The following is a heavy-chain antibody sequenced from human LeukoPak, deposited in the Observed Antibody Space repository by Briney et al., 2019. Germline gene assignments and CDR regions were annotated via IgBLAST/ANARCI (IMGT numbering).Heavy chain of an antibody. J-gene: IGHJ4*02. D-gene: IGHD2-2*01. CDR2: IDPKSGAT. CDR1: EYTFTGYY. V-gene: IGHV1-2*02. Sequence: ASVKVSCKASEYTFTGYYMHWVRQAPGQGLEWMAWIDPKSGATNYAQRFQGRVTMTRDTSIITAYMELSRLRSDDTAVYYCARGLRVSPAFDYWGQGTLVTVSS. CDR3: ARGLRVSPAFDY.